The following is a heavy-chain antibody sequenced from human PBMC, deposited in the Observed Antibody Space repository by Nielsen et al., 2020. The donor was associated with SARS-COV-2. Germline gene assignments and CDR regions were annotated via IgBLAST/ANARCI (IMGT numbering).Heavy chain of an antibody. D-gene: IGHD4-17*01. Sequence: GESLKISCAASGFTFDDYAMSWVRQAPGKGLEWVSAISGSGGSTYYADSVKGRFTISRDNSKNTLYLQMNSLRAEDTAVYYCAKDGARGDYSYFDYWGQGTLVTVSS. CDR1: GFTFDDYA. CDR2: ISGSGGST. CDR3: AKDGARGDYSYFDY. V-gene: IGHV3-23*01. J-gene: IGHJ4*02.